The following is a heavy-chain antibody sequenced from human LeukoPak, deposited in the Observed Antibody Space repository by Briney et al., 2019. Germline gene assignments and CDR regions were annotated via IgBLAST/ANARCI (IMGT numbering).Heavy chain of an antibody. CDR1: GFPVSDNY. CDR2: IYNGGTT. J-gene: IGHJ4*02. V-gene: IGHV3-66*01. CDR3: ARWPTMGGR. D-gene: IGHD3-16*01. Sequence: GGSLRLSCAASGFPVSDNYMTWVRQAPGKGLEWVSVIYNGGTTKYADSVKGRFIISRDNPRNMLYLQMNSLRVEDTAVYYCARWPTMGGRWGQGTLVTVSS.